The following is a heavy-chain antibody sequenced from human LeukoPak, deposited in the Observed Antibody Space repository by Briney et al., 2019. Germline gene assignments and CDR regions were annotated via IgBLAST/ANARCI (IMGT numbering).Heavy chain of an antibody. Sequence: GGSLRLSCAPSGFTFSSYWMSWVRQAPGKGLEWVANIKQDGSEKYYVDSVKGRFTISRDNAKNSLYLQMNSLRAEDTAVYYCAGDTLSDYWGQGTLVTVSS. CDR3: AGDTLSDY. CDR2: IKQDGSEK. V-gene: IGHV3-7*01. J-gene: IGHJ4*02. CDR1: GFTFSSYW. D-gene: IGHD3-16*01.